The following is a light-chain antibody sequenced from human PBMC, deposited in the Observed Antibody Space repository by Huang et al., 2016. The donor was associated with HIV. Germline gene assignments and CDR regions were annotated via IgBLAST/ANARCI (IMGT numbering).Light chain of an antibody. CDR3: QQYNSYWT. CDR2: KAS. CDR1: QSISSW. Sequence: DIQMTQSPSTLSASVGDRVTITCRASQSISSWLAWYQQKPGKAPKLLIYKASNLESGVPSRFGGSGSGTEFTLTISSLQPDDFATYYCQQYNSYWTFGQGTKVEIK. V-gene: IGKV1-5*03. J-gene: IGKJ1*01.